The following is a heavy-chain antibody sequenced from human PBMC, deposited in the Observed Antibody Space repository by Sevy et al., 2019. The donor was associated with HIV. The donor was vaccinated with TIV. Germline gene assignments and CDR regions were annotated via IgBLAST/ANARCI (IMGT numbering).Heavy chain of an antibody. J-gene: IGHJ6*02. D-gene: IGHD3-10*01. CDR1: GFTFSSYW. CDR3: ARSFSVRGMDV. V-gene: IGHV3-7*01. Sequence: GGSLRLSCAASGFTFSSYWMNWVRQAPGKGLEWVANINQDGSEKYYVDSVKGRFTISRENAKNSLYLQMNSLRAEDTAVYYCARSFSVRGMDVWGQGTTVTVSS. CDR2: INQDGSEK.